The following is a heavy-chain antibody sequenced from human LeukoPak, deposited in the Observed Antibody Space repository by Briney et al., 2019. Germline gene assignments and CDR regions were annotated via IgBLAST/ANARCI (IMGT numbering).Heavy chain of an antibody. CDR3: ARSGSSSWYGGSWFDP. V-gene: IGHV4-39*01. J-gene: IGHJ5*02. Sequence: PSETLSLTCTVSGGSISSSSYYWGWIRQPPGKGLGWIGSIYYSGSTYCNPSLKSRVTISVDTSKNQFSLKLSSVTAADTAVYYCARSGSSSWYGGSWFDPWGQGTLVTVSS. CDR2: IYYSGST. CDR1: GGSISSSSYY. D-gene: IGHD6-13*01.